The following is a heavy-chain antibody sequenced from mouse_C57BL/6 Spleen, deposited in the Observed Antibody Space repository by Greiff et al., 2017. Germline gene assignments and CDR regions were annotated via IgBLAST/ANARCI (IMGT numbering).Heavy chain of an antibody. CDR2: IDPSDSYT. CDR3: ATITTVVANYFDY. D-gene: IGHD1-1*01. Sequence: VQLQQPGAELVKPGASVKLSCKASGYTFTSYWMQWVKQRPGQGLEWIGEIDPSDSYTNYNGKFKGKATLTADKSSSTAYMQLSSLTSEDSAVYFCATITTVVANYFDYWGQGTTLTVSS. V-gene: IGHV1-50*01. J-gene: IGHJ2*01. CDR1: GYTFTSYW.